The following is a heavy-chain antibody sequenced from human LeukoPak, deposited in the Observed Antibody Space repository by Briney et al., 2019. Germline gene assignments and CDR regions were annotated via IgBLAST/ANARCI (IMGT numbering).Heavy chain of an antibody. CDR1: GGSISSSSYY. V-gene: IGHV4-39*01. J-gene: IGHJ3*02. CDR2: IYYSGST. CDR3: ARPHSSSGAQGAFDI. D-gene: IGHD6-13*01. Sequence: SETLSLTCTVSGGSISSSSYYWGWIRQPPGKGLEWIGSIYYSGSTYYNPSLKGRVTISVDTSKNQFSLKLSSVTAADTAVYYCARPHSSSGAQGAFDIWGQGTMVTVSS.